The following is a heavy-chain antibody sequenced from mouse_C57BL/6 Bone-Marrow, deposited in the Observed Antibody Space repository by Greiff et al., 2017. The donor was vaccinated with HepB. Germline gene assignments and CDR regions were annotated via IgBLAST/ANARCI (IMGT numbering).Heavy chain of an antibody. D-gene: IGHD6-5*01. J-gene: IGHJ4*01. CDR3: ARGGGCYAGAMDY. V-gene: IGHV1-64*01. Sequence: VQLQQPGAELVKPGASVKLSCKASGYTFTSYWMHWVKQRPGQGLEWIGMIHPNSGSTNYNEKFKSKATLTVDKSSSTAYMQLSSLTSEDSAVYDCARGGGCYAGAMDYWGQGTSVTVSS. CDR2: IHPNSGST. CDR1: GYTFTSYW.